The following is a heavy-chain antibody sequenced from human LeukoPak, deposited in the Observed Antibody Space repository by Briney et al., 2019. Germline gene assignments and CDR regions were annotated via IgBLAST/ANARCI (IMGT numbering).Heavy chain of an antibody. Sequence: SETLSLTCAVSDYSVSSDYSWAWIRQPPGKGLEWIGSIYHSGNNYYNPSLKSRVTMSPDTSNNQISLNLTSVTASDTAVYSCAGFKSGTYYFDNWGQGTLVTVSS. CDR1: DYSVSSDYS. V-gene: IGHV4-38-2*01. CDR2: IYHSGNN. J-gene: IGHJ4*02. D-gene: IGHD1-26*01. CDR3: AGFKSGTYYFDN.